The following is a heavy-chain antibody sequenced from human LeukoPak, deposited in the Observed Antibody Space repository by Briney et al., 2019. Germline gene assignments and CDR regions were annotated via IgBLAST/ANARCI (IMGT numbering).Heavy chain of an antibody. CDR2: IIPILGIA. J-gene: IGHJ4*02. D-gene: IGHD3-9*01. Sequence: ASVKVSCKASGGTFSSYAISWVRQAPGQGLEWMGRIIPILGIADYAQKFQGRVTITADKSTSTAYMELSSLRSEDTAVYYCARDDDILTGDYWGQGTLVTVSS. CDR3: ARDDDILTGDY. CDR1: GGTFSSYA. V-gene: IGHV1-69*04.